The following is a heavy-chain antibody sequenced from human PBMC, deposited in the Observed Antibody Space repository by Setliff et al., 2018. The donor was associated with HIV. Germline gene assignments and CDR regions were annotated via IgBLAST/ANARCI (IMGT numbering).Heavy chain of an antibody. J-gene: IGHJ3*02. CDR1: GGSIRSH. D-gene: IGHD2-15*01. CDR3: ARDLHANYHVVEI. V-gene: IGHV4-59*11. CDR2: IHYSGST. Sequence: SETLSLTCSVSGGSIRSHWSWIRQPPGRGLEWVGYIHYSGSTKYNTSLKRRVTMSVDTSKNQFSLKLSSVTAADTAVYYCARDLHANYHVVEIWGPGTMVTVSS.